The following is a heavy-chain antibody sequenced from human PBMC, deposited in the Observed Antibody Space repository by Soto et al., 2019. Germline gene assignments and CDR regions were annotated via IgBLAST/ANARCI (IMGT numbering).Heavy chain of an antibody. CDR3: AKGGEFCTGSGCYPGSFDY. D-gene: IGHD2-15*01. J-gene: IGHJ4*02. V-gene: IGHV3-48*02. Sequence: GGSLRLSCEASGFTISECSMNWVRQAPGKGLEWLAYITIRTGNVLYADSVRGRFTISADNAENSVILQMNSLRDEDSAVYYCAKGGEFCTGSGCYPGSFDYWGQGT. CDR1: GFTISECS. CDR2: ITIRTGNV.